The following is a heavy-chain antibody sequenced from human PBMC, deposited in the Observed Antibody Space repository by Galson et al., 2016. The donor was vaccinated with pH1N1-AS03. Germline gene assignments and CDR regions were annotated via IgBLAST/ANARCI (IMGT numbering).Heavy chain of an antibody. CDR1: GDTLSSYT. Sequence: SVKVSCKASGDTLSSYTIHWVRQAPGQRLEWVGRFIPILGQSNFAHKFQSRVTIIAYKSTNTVYMTLNNLISEHTAIYYCAKSYGSGVAHFDFWGQGTLVTLSS. CDR2: FIPILGQS. CDR3: AKSYGSGVAHFDF. V-gene: IGHV1-69*02. J-gene: IGHJ4*02. D-gene: IGHD3-10*01.